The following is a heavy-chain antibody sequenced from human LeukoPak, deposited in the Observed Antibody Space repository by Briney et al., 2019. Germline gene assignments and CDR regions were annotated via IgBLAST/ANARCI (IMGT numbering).Heavy chain of an antibody. V-gene: IGHV4-39*07. D-gene: IGHD6-13*01. Sequence: SETLSLTCTVSGGSISSSSYYWGWIRQSPVKGLEWIGSIYPSGSTYYNPSLKSRATISVDTSKNQFSLKLSSVTAADTAVYYCARAYSSSWYFNWFDPWGQGTLVTVSS. CDR3: ARAYSSSWYFNWFDP. CDR1: GGSISSSSYY. CDR2: IYPSGST. J-gene: IGHJ5*02.